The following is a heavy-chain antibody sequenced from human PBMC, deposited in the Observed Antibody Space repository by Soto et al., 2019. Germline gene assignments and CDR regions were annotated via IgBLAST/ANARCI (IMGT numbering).Heavy chain of an antibody. CDR1: GGSLSTNP. CDR2: TGSGTGPG. Sequence: ASVRVSCKASGGSLSTNPLSCVRQAPGQGLEWMGGTGSGTGPGNHAQKFQGRLTVTADKSTSTVYMELTNLSSEDTAVYYCARRHSGGFFRFCDSWGQGTLVTVSS. J-gene: IGHJ4*02. V-gene: IGHV1-69*06. D-gene: IGHD2-15*01. CDR3: ARRHSGGFFRFCDS.